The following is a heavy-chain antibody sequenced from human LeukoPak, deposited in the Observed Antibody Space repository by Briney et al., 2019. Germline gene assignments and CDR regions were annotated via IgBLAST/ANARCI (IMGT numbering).Heavy chain of an antibody. V-gene: IGHV3-30*02. J-gene: IGHJ6*03. D-gene: IGHD5-18*01. CDR2: IRYDGSNK. CDR1: GFTFSSYG. Sequence: GGSLRLSCAASGFTFSSYGMHWVRQAPGKGLEWVAFIRYDGSNKYYADSVKGRFTISRDNSKNTLYLQMNSLRAEDTAVYYCAKDPTRYSYGYNPYYMDVWGKGTTVTISS. CDR3: AKDPTRYSYGYNPYYMDV.